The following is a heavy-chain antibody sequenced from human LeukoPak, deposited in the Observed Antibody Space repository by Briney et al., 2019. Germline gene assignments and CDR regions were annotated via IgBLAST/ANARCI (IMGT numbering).Heavy chain of an antibody. J-gene: IGHJ4*02. CDR2: INPSGSST. V-gene: IGHV1-46*01. CDR1: GYTFTSYY. Sequence: ASVKVSCKASGYTFTSYYMHWVRQAHGQGIEWMGIINPSGSSTTNAKTSQGRVTMTREASTSTVYMLQSSSISAAATVYYCARGVAAAEGVDYWGQGTLVTVSS. CDR3: ARGVAAAEGVDY. D-gene: IGHD6-13*01.